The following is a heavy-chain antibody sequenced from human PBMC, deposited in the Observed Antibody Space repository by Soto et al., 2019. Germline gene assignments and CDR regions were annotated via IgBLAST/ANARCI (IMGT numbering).Heavy chain of an antibody. CDR2: INPSDGRT. D-gene: IGHD6-13*01. J-gene: IGHJ5*02. CDR1: GYVFTSFP. V-gene: IGHV1-46*01. Sequence: QVQLVQAGAEVKKPGASVKLSCKASGYVFTSFPMHGVRQAPGQGLEWIGMINPSDGRTEYAQKFQGRVTMTSDTSTSTVYMVLNTLRSEDTAVYYCARAGINWLDPWGQGTLVTVSA. CDR3: ARAGINWLDP.